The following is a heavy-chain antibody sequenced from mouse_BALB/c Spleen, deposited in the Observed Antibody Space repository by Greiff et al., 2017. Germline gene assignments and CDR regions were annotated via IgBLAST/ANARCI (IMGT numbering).Heavy chain of an antibody. CDR1: GYTFTSYW. V-gene: IGHV1-69*02. CDR3: TRSVSSGYHYAMDY. J-gene: IGHJ4*01. CDR2: IYPSDSYT. Sequence: VQLQQPGAELVRPGASVKLSCKASGYTFTSYWINWVKQRPGQGLEWIGNIYPSDSYTNYNQKFKDKATLTVDKSSSTAYMQLSSPTSEDSAVYYCTRSVSSGYHYAMDYWGQGTSVTVSS. D-gene: IGHD3-1*01.